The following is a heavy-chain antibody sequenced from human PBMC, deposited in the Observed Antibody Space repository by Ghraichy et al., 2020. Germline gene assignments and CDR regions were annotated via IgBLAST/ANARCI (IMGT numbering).Heavy chain of an antibody. J-gene: IGHJ4*02. D-gene: IGHD6-13*01. CDR2: IYTSGST. CDR1: GGSISRGSYY. CDR3: ARDRVLDGHDPGIAAAYLDC. Sequence: SETLSLTCTVSGGSISRGSYYWSWIRQPAGKGLEWIGRIYTSGSTNYNPSLKSRVTISVDTSKNQFSLKLSSVTAADTAVYYCARDRVLDGHDPGIAAAYLDCWGQGTLVTVSS. V-gene: IGHV4-61*02.